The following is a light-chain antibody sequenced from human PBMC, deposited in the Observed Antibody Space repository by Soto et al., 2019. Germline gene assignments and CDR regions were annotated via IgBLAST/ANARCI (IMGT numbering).Light chain of an antibody. Sequence: DIQMTQSPSTLSASVGDRVTITCGASQNIGNWLAWYHQKPAKTPDLLIYDASSSERGGPLRLSGSGSGIEFTLTSSSLKAGDSATYYCQQSNDAPWTVGQGTKLEIK. CDR1: QNIGNW. V-gene: IGKV1-5*01. J-gene: IGKJ1*01. CDR2: DAS. CDR3: QQSNDAPWT.